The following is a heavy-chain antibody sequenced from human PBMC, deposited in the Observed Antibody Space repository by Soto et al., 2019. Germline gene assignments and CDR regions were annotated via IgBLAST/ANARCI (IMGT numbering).Heavy chain of an antibody. CDR1: GFTFSSYS. J-gene: IGHJ6*02. Sequence: GGSLRLSCAASGFTFSSYSMNWVRQAPGKGLEWVSYISSSSSTIYYADSVKGRFTISRDNAKNSLYLQMNSLRDEDTAVYYCARVGEYCSSTSCHYYYYYGMDVWGQGTTVTVSS. CDR2: ISSSSSTI. CDR3: ARVGEYCSSTSCHYYYYYGMDV. V-gene: IGHV3-48*02. D-gene: IGHD2-2*01.